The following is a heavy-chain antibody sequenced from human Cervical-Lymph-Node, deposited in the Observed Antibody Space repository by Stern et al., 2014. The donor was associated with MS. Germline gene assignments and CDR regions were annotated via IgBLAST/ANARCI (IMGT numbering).Heavy chain of an antibody. V-gene: IGHV1-69*01. D-gene: IGHD4-17*01. Sequence: QMQLVQSGAEVKKPGSSLKVSCKASGGTFSNYATSWVRQAPGQGLEWMGGIVPLFGKPNYAQKFQGRVTITADESTSTAYMDLSSLRSEDTAVYYCASPLTATSVPFGYYGMDVWGQGTTVTVS. J-gene: IGHJ6*02. CDR3: ASPLTATSVPFGYYGMDV. CDR1: GGTFSNYA. CDR2: IVPLFGKP.